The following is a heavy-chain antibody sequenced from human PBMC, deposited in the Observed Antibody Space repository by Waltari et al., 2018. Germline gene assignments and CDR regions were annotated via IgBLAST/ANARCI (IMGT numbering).Heavy chain of an antibody. V-gene: IGHV3-33*01. J-gene: IGHJ4*02. CDR3: ARAESITGTTCDY. Sequence: QVKLVESGGGVVQPGRSLRLSCAASGFTFSPYGMQWVRQAPGKGLEWVALIWYDGSNKYYADSVKGRFTISRDNSKNTLYLQMNSLRAEDTAVYYCARAESITGTTCDYWGQGTLVTVSS. CDR2: IWYDGSNK. CDR1: GFTFSPYG. D-gene: IGHD1-7*01.